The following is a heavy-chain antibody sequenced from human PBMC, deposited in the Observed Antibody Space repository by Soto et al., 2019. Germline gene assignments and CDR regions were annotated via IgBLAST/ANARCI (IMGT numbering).Heavy chain of an antibody. J-gene: IGHJ4*02. CDR2: INHSGST. CDR1: GGSFSGYY. CDR3: ARGSNYDILTGSNRYFDY. Sequence: QVQLQQWGAGLLKPSETLSLTCAVYGGSFSGYYWSWIRQPPGKGLEWIGEINHSGSTNYNPSLKSRVTISVDTSKNQFSLKLSSVTAAETAVYYCARGSNYDILTGSNRYFDYWGQGTLVTVSS. V-gene: IGHV4-34*01. D-gene: IGHD3-9*01.